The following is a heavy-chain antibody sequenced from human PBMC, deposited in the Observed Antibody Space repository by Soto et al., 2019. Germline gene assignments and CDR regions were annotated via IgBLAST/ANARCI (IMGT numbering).Heavy chain of an antibody. CDR2: MYPGDSDT. CDR3: ALLPRDCNKTSCYYADH. V-gene: IGHV5-51*01. CDR1: GYDFNTNW. J-gene: IGHJ4*02. Sequence: PGESLKISCRGSGYDFNTNWFGWVRQLPGRGLEWVGIMYPGDSDTRYNPSLQGHVTLSVDVTVSTAFLQWRSLETSDTGMYFCALLPRDCNKTSCYYADHWGQGTQVTVPQ. D-gene: IGHD3-3*01.